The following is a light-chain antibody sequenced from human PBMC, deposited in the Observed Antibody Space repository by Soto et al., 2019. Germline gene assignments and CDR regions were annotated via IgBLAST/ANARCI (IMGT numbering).Light chain of an antibody. V-gene: IGLV1-44*01. CDR3: SAWDASLNGYV. CDR1: SSNIGSKT. CDR2: SNY. Sequence: QSVLTQPPSASGTPGQRVTISCSGSSSNIGSKTVNWYQQLPGTAPKLLIYSNYQRPSGVPDRFSGSKSGTSASLAISGLQSEDDADYYCSAWDASLNGYVFGTGTKVTV. J-gene: IGLJ1*01.